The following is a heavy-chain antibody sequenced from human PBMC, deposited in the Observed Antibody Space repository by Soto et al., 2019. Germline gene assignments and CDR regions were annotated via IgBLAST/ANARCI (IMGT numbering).Heavy chain of an antibody. CDR2: INAYNGNT. Sequence: ALVKVSCKASHYIFTSYGLTWVRRAPGQGLEWMGWINAYNGNTNYAQNFQGRLTMTTDTSTSTAYLEVRSLTSDDTAVYYCARSSSAAGTFDIWGQGTMVTVSS. CDR3: ARSSSAAGTFDI. J-gene: IGHJ3*02. CDR1: HYIFTSYG. D-gene: IGHD2-2*01. V-gene: IGHV1-18*04.